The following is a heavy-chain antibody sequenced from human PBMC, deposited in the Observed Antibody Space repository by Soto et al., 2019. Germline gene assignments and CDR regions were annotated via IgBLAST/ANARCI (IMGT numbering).Heavy chain of an antibody. CDR1: GFTFSSYS. Sequence: GGSLRLSCAASGFTFSSYSMNWVRQAPGKGLEWVSYISSSSSTIYYADSVKGRFTISRDNAKNSLYLQMNSLRAEDTAVYYCARADRYAPIPYYYYYYMDVWGKGTTVTVSS. D-gene: IGHD2-2*01. J-gene: IGHJ6*03. CDR3: ARADRYAPIPYYYYYYMDV. CDR2: ISSSSSTI. V-gene: IGHV3-48*01.